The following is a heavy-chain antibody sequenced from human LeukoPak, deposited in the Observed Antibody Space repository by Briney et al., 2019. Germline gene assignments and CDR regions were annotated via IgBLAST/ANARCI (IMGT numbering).Heavy chain of an antibody. D-gene: IGHD3-10*01. CDR3: AKDLTPVRGVLDH. V-gene: IGHV3-33*06. Sequence: GGSLRLSCAASGFTFSSYDMHWVRQAPGKGLEWVAVIWSDGSNKYYADSVKGRFSIPRDNSKNTLYLQMNSLRAEDTAVYYCAKDLTPVRGVLDHWGQGTLVTVSS. CDR2: IWSDGSNK. CDR1: GFTFSSYD. J-gene: IGHJ4*02.